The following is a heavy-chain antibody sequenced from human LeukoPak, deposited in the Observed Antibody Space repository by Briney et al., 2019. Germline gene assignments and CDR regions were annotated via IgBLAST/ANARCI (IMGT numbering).Heavy chain of an antibody. Sequence: GGSLRLSCAASGFTFSSYGMHWVRQAPGKGLEWVAFIRYDGTNKYYADSVKGRFTISRDNAKNSLYLQMNSLRAEDTAVYYCARDPPYYYYMDVWGKGTTVTVSS. CDR3: ARDPPYYYYMDV. V-gene: IGHV3-30*02. J-gene: IGHJ6*03. CDR1: GFTFSSYG. CDR2: IRYDGTNK.